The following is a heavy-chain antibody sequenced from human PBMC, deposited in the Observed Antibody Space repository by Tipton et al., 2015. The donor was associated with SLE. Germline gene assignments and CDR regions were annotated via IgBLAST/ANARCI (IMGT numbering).Heavy chain of an antibody. CDR2: IYYSGST. CDR3: ARQMTNYDILTGYSAPYYYGMDV. Sequence: TLSLTCTVSGGSISSHYWSWIRQPPGKGLEWIGYIYYSGSTNYNPSLKSRVTISVDTSKNQFSLKLSSVTAADTAVYYCARQMTNYDILTGYSAPYYYGMDVWGQGTTVTVSS. CDR1: GGSISSHY. D-gene: IGHD3-9*01. V-gene: IGHV4-59*11. J-gene: IGHJ6*02.